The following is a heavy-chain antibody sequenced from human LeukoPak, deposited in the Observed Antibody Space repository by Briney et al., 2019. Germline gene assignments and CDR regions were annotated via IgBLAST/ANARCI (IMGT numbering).Heavy chain of an antibody. CDR2: ISWNSGSI. V-gene: IGHV3-9*01. CDR1: GFTFDDYA. CDR3: AKDKGYCSSTSCRRYYFDY. D-gene: IGHD2-2*01. Sequence: SLRLSCAASGFTFDDYAMHWVRQAPGKGLEWVSGISWNSGSIGYADSVKGQFTISRDNAKNSLYLQMNSLRAEDTALYYCAKDKGYCSSTSCRRYYFDYWGQGTLVTVSS. J-gene: IGHJ4*02.